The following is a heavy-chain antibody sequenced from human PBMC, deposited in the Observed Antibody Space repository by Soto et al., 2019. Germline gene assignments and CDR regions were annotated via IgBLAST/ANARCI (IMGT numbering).Heavy chain of an antibody. J-gene: IGHJ5*02. CDR3: AGDPDSHYNDSHASSYP. CDR1: GGTFSTYT. Sequence: QVQLVQSGAEVKKPGSSVKVSCKASGGTFSTYTITWVRQAPGQGLEWMGRIIPIIGIINYAQKFQGRVTIRSDKLLGTAYSELTGLRSDDTAVYYCAGDPDSHYNDSHASSYPWGQGTLVTVSS. CDR2: IIPIIGII. D-gene: IGHD4-4*01. V-gene: IGHV1-69*08.